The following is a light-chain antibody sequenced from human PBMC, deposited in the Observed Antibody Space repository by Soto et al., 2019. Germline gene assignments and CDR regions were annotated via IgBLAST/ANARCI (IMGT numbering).Light chain of an antibody. CDR3: QSYDSSLSGFV. Sequence: QSVLTQPPSVSGAPGQRVTISCTGSSSNIGAGYDVHWYQQLPGTAPKLLIYGNSNRPSGVPDRFSGSKSGTSASLAITGLQAEDEADYYCQSYDSSLSGFVFGTWTKLPS. J-gene: IGLJ1*01. V-gene: IGLV1-40*01. CDR2: GNS. CDR1: SSNIGAGYD.